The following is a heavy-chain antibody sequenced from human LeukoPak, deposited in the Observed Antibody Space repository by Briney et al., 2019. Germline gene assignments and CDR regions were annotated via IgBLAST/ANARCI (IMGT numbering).Heavy chain of an antibody. V-gene: IGHV4-34*01. Sequence: ASATLSLTCAVYGGSFSGYYWSWIRQPPGKGLEWIGEINHSGSTNYNPSLKSRVTISVDTSKNQFSLKLSSVTAADTAVYYCARGTGPGYFDYWGQGTLVTVSS. D-gene: IGHD3-10*01. J-gene: IGHJ4*02. CDR3: ARGTGPGYFDY. CDR2: INHSGST. CDR1: GGSFSGYY.